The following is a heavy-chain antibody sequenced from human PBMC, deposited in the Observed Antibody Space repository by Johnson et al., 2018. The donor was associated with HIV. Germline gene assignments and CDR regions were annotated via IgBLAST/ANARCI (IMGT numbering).Heavy chain of an antibody. V-gene: IGHV3-30-3*01. Sequence: VQLVESGGGVVQPGRSLRLSCAASGFTFNSYAMHWVRQAPGKGLEWVSVISYDGSNKYYADSVKGRFTISRDNSKNTLYLQTKSLRLEDTAVYYCARDREYGLAWGWALDIWGQGTVVTVSS. CDR2: ISYDGSNK. J-gene: IGHJ3*02. D-gene: IGHD6-19*01. CDR1: GFTFNSYA. CDR3: ARDREYGLAWGWALDI.